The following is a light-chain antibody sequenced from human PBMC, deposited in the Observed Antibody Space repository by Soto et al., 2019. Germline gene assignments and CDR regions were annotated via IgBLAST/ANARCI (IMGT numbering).Light chain of an antibody. V-gene: IGKV3-20*01. CDR3: QQYGSSPRT. CDR2: GAS. CDR1: QSVRSN. Sequence: IVITQSPSTLSVSPGERAILYCRASQSVRSNLAWYQQKPGQAPRLLIYGASKRATGIPDRFSGSGSGTDFTLTISRLEPEDFAVYCCQQYGSSPRTFGQGTKVDIK. J-gene: IGKJ1*01.